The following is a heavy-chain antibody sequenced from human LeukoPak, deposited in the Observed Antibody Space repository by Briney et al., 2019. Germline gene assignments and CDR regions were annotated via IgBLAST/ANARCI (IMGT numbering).Heavy chain of an antibody. Sequence: SETLSLTCTVSGGSISSGTYYWGWIRQPPGKGLEWIGSIYFSGSTYYSPSLKSRVTISLDTSKNQFSLKLNSVTAADTAVYYCARHSYYDSSAWGQGTLVTVSS. CDR3: ARHSYYDSSA. D-gene: IGHD3-22*01. V-gene: IGHV4-39*01. CDR2: IYFSGST. CDR1: GGSISSGTYY. J-gene: IGHJ4*02.